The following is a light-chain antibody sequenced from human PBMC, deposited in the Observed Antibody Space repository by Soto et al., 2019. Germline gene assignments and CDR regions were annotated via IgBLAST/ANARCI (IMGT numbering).Light chain of an antibody. J-gene: IGLJ2*01. CDR3: SSYTSSSTYVV. V-gene: IGLV2-14*03. CDR2: DVI. Sequence: QSALTQPAFVSGSPGQSITISCTGTSSDVGGYNYVSWYQQHPGKAPKLMIYDVINRPSGVSNRFSGSKSGNSASLTISGLQAEDEADYYCSSYTSSSTYVVFGGGTKLTVL. CDR1: SSDVGGYNY.